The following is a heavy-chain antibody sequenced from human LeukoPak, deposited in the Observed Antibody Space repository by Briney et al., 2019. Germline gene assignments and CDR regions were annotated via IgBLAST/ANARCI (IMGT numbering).Heavy chain of an antibody. CDR2: IYYSGST. D-gene: IGHD1-26*01. CDR3: ARDSSSGLVNY. J-gene: IGHJ4*02. CDR1: GFSISSYY. V-gene: IGHV4-59*01. Sequence: SETLSLTCTVSGFSISSYYWSWIRQPPGKGLEWIGYIYYSGSTNYNPSLKSRVTISVDTSKNQFSLKLSSVTAADTAVYYCARDSSSGLVNYWGQGTLVTVSS.